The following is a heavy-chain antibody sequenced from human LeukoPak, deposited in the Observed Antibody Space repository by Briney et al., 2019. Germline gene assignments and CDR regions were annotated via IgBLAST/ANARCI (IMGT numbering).Heavy chain of an antibody. J-gene: IGHJ5*02. CDR3: ASSPPGGYDSSGYYEPNWFDP. Sequence: SETLSLTCTVSGGSISSYYWSWIRQPPGKGLEWIGYIYYSGSTNYNPSLKSRVTISVDTSKNQFSLKLSSVTAADTAVYYCASSPPGGYDSSGYYEPNWFDPWGQGTLVTVSS. V-gene: IGHV4-59*12. D-gene: IGHD3-22*01. CDR1: GGSISSYY. CDR2: IYYSGST.